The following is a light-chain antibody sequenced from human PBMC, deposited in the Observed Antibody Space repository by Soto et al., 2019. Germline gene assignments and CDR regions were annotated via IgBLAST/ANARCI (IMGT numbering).Light chain of an antibody. Sequence: AIQLTQSPSSLSASVGDRVTITCRASQGISSYLAWYQQKPGKAPKLLIYDVSVLETGVPARFRGSGSGTEVTLTISSLQPEDFAMYYCQHYNGYSWTFGQGTK. CDR1: QGISSY. V-gene: IGKV1-13*02. CDR3: QHYNGYSWT. CDR2: DVS. J-gene: IGKJ1*01.